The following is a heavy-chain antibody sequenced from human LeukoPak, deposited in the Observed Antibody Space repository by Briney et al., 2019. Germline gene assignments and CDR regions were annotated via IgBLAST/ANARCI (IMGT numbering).Heavy chain of an antibody. V-gene: IGHV3-21*01. CDR3: ARGGVAVAGRRWFGP. Sequence: GGSLRLSCAASGFTFSSYSMNWVRQAPGQGLEWVSSISSSSSYIYYADSVQGRFTISREKAKNSLYLQMYRLRAGDTAVYYCARGGVAVAGRRWFGPWGEGTLVTVSS. CDR2: ISSSSSYI. D-gene: IGHD6-19*01. J-gene: IGHJ5*02. CDR1: GFTFSSYS.